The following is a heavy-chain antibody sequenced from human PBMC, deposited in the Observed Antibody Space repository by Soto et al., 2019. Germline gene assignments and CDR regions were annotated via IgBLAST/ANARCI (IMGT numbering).Heavy chain of an antibody. J-gene: IGHJ4*01. Sequence: PGGFLRLSCVASGFTFSSYGIHWVRQAPGKGLEWVGVISSDGQTKYYADSVKGRFTISRDNSKNTMYLQMESLRPEDTALYYCAKEVAVAGDLDYWGHGTLVTVSS. CDR3: AKEVAVAGDLDY. D-gene: IGHD6-19*01. V-gene: IGHV3-30*18. CDR2: ISSDGQTK. CDR1: GFTFSSYG.